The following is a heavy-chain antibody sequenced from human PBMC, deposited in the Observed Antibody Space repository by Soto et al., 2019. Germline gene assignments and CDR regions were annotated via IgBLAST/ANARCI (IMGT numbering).Heavy chain of an antibody. CDR1: GYTYTSYD. J-gene: IGHJ6*02. CDR2: MNPNSGNT. Sequence: ASAKVSCKAPGYTYTSYDINWVRQATGQGLEWMGWMNPNSGNTGYAQKFQGHVTISADKSISTAYLQWSSLKASDTAMYYCARHRRLSGMDVWGQGTTVTVSS. V-gene: IGHV1-8*01. D-gene: IGHD3-16*01. CDR3: ARHRRLSGMDV.